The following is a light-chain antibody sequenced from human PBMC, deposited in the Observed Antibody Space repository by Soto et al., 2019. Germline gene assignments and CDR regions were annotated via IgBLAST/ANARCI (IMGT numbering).Light chain of an antibody. CDR1: QSISNY. Sequence: DIQMTQSPSSVSASVGDRVTINCRASQSISNYLNWYQQKQGKAPKLLIYAASTLQSGVPSRFSGSGSGTDFTLTISSLQPEDSATYYCQQSYGTPIIFGQGTRLEIK. J-gene: IGKJ5*01. CDR2: AAS. V-gene: IGKV1-39*01. CDR3: QQSYGTPII.